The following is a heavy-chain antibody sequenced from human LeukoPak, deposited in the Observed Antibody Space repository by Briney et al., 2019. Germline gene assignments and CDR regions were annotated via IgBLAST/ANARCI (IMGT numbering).Heavy chain of an antibody. CDR3: LGAFLEWDSGSFPDY. CDR2: IFYTGNT. CDR1: GVYFSSSGCY. D-gene: IGHD3-3*01. J-gene: IGHJ4*02. Sequence: PSETLSLTCSVSGVYFSSSGCYWGWIRQPPGKGLEWIGSIFYTGNTYYNPSLKSRITISADTSKNQFSLELRFVTAADTAVYARLGAFLEWDSGSFPDYWGQGTLVTVSS. V-gene: IGHV4-39*01.